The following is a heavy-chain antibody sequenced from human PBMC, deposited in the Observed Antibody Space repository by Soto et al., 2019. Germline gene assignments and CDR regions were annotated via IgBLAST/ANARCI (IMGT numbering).Heavy chain of an antibody. J-gene: IGHJ4*02. Sequence: ASVKVSCKASGYTFTSYYMHWVRQAPGQGLEWMGIINPSGGSTSYAQKFQGRVTMTRDTSTSTVYMELSSLRPEDTAVYYCARDAYCGGDCYSGYFDYWGQGTLVTVSS. D-gene: IGHD2-21*02. V-gene: IGHV1-46*01. CDR2: INPSGGST. CDR1: GYTFTSYY. CDR3: ARDAYCGGDCYSGYFDY.